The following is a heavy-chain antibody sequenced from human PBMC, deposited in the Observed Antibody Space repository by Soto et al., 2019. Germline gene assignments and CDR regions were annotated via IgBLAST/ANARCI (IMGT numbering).Heavy chain of an antibody. J-gene: IGHJ5*02. CDR2: IYYSGST. CDR1: GGSISSGDYY. D-gene: IGHD3-22*01. CDR3: ARTGGYYYDSSGSFWFDP. Sequence: SETLSLTCTVSGGSISSGDYYWSWIRQPPGKGLEWIGYIYYSGSTYYNPSLKSRVTISVDTSKNQFSLKLSSVTAADTAAYYCARTGGYYYDSSGSFWFDPWGQGTLVTVSS. V-gene: IGHV4-30-4*01.